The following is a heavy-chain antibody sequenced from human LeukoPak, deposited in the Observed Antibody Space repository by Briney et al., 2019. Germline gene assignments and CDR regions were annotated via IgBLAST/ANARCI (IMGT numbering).Heavy chain of an antibody. CDR3: AKGRAVEVVGAFNY. D-gene: IGHD2-15*01. CDR1: GFTFSSYA. V-gene: IGHV3-23*01. CDR2: ISGSGAST. J-gene: IGHJ4*02. Sequence: PGGSLRLSCAASGFTFSSYAMSWVRQAPVKGLEWVSAISGSGASTYYADSVKGRFPISRDNSKNTLYLQMNSLRAEDTAVYYCAKGRAVEVVGAFNYWGQGTVVTVSS.